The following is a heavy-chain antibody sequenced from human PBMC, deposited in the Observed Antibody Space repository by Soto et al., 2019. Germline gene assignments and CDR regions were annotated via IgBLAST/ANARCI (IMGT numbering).Heavy chain of an antibody. CDR2: IKNKANSYGE. D-gene: IGHD3-16*01. V-gene: IGHV3-72*01. CDR1: GFTFSDHY. J-gene: IGHJ4*02. CDR3: TGVRLREGGGRPFDY. Sequence: EVQLVESGGGLVLPGGTLGLSCAASGFTFSDHYMGWVRQAPGKGLEWVGRIKNKANSYGEEYAAPGKGRFTISRDDSQKSLFLQMTSLKTAGTALYYCTGVRLREGGGRPFDYGGQGTLVTVSS.